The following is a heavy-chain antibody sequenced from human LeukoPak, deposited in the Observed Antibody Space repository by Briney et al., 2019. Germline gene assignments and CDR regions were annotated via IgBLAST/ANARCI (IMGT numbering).Heavy chain of an antibody. V-gene: IGHV1-2*06. CDR2: INPNTGGT. CDR1: GYTFTGYH. Sequence: ASVKVSCKASGYTFTGYHMHWVRQAPGQGLEWMGRINPNTGGTEYAQKFQGRVTMARDTSISTAYMELSSLRSDDTAVYYCARVRYYDSSGPIDYWGQGTLVTVS. D-gene: IGHD3-22*01. CDR3: ARVRYYDSSGPIDY. J-gene: IGHJ4*02.